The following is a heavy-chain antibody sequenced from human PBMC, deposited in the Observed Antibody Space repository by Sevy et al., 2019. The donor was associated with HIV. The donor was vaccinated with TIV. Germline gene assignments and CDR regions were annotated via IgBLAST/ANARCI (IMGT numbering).Heavy chain of an antibody. CDR2: IKHDGSEK. Sequence: GGSLRLSCAASGFTFSNCWMSWVRQTPGKGLEWVANIKHDGSEKYYVDSVKGRFTISRDNAKNSLYLQMNTLRAEDTAVYYCARGREIVSPANRHYYYGMDVWGQRTTVTVSS. J-gene: IGHJ6*01. D-gene: IGHD2-2*01. CDR3: ARGREIVSPANRHYYYGMDV. CDR1: GFTFSNCW. V-gene: IGHV3-7*01.